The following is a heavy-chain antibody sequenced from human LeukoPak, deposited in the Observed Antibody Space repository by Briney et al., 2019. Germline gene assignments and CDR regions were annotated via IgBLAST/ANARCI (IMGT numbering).Heavy chain of an antibody. V-gene: IGHV3-30*03. CDR3: ARQGSGLDY. J-gene: IGHJ4*02. CDR1: GFTFSNYI. D-gene: IGHD3-10*01. CDR2: ISHDGSNK. Sequence: PGRSPRLSCAASGFTFSNYIMHWVRQAPGKGLEWVAVISHDGSNKHYADSVKGRFTISRDNSKSTLYLQMNSLRAEDTAVYYCARQGSGLDYWGQGTLVTVSS.